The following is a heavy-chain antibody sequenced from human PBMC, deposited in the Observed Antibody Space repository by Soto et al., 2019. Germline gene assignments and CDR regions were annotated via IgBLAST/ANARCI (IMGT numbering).Heavy chain of an antibody. CDR3: ARGDSSSFHYYYYMDV. CDR1: GGSISSYY. Sequence: PSETLSLTCTVSGGSISSYYWSWIRQPPGKGLEWIGYIYYSGSTNYNPSLKSRVTISVDTSKNQFSLKLSSVTAADTAVYYCARGDSSSFHYYYYMDVWGKGATVTVS. CDR2: IYYSGST. D-gene: IGHD6-6*01. V-gene: IGHV4-59*01. J-gene: IGHJ6*03.